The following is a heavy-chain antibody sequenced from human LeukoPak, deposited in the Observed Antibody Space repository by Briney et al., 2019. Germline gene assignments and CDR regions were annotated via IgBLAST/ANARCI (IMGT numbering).Heavy chain of an antibody. CDR1: GFTFSNYG. D-gene: IGHD4-23*01. Sequence: GRSLRLSCAASGFTFSNYGMHWVRQAPGKGLEWVAFIRYDGSNKYYADSVKGRFTISRDNSKNTLYLQMNSLRAEDTAVYYCAKDLYYGGNSALDYWGQGTLVTVSS. J-gene: IGHJ4*02. CDR2: IRYDGSNK. CDR3: AKDLYYGGNSALDY. V-gene: IGHV3-30*02.